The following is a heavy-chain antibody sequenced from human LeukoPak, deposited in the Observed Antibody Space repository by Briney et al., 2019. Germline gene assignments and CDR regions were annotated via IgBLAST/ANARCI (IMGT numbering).Heavy chain of an antibody. Sequence: GGSLRLSCAASGLTFSSYSMNWVRQAPGKGLEWVSSISSSSSYIYYADSVKGRFTISRDNAKNSLYLQMNSLRAEDTAVYYCARLSIVGATAGGYYYGMDVWGQGTTVTVSS. J-gene: IGHJ6*02. CDR2: ISSSSSYI. CDR3: ARLSIVGATAGGYYYGMDV. CDR1: GLTFSSYS. V-gene: IGHV3-21*01. D-gene: IGHD1-26*01.